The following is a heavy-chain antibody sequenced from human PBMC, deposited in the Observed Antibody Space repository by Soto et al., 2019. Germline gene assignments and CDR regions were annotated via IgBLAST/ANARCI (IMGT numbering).Heavy chain of an antibody. J-gene: IGHJ4*02. D-gene: IGHD3-22*01. CDR3: ARAIGPTIFDY. Sequence: PGGSLRLSCSASGFTFSSYDMHWVRQGPGKGLEWVSAIGTAGDTNYAGSVKGRFTISRENAKNSLYLQMNSLRAGDTAIYLCARAIGPTIFDYWGQGTLVTVSS. CDR1: GFTFSSYD. V-gene: IGHV3-13*04. CDR2: IGTAGDT.